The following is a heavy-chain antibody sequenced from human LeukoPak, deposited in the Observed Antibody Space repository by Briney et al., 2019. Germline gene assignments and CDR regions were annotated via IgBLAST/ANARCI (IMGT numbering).Heavy chain of an antibody. Sequence: GGSLRLSCAASGFTFSSYAMNWVRQAPGKGLEWVSSISSGSSFMYYADSVKGRFTISRDNAKNSLYLQMNSLRAKDTALYYCARDYYDSSGSSWFDPWGQGTLVTVSS. J-gene: IGHJ5*02. V-gene: IGHV3-21*01. CDR2: ISSGSSFM. CDR1: GFTFSSYA. CDR3: ARDYYDSSGSSWFDP. D-gene: IGHD3-22*01.